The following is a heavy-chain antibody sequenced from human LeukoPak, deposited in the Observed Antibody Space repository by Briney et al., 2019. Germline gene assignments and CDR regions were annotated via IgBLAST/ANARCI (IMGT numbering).Heavy chain of an antibody. CDR2: IYYSGST. V-gene: IGHV4-59*08. Sequence: SETLSPTCTVSGGSISSYYWSWIRQPPGKGLEWIGYIYYSGSTNYNPSLKSRVTISVDTSTNEFSLKLTSVTAADTAVYYCARACYSDSNAPYYFDYWGEGTLVTVSS. CDR1: GGSISSYY. CDR3: ARACYSDSNAPYYFDY. J-gene: IGHJ4*02. D-gene: IGHD3-22*01.